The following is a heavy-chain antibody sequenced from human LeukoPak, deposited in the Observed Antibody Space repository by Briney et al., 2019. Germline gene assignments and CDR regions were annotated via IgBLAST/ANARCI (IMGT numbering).Heavy chain of an antibody. J-gene: IGHJ5*02. CDR3: ARVDYYGSGSYRTGFDP. CDR2: IVVGSGNT. V-gene: IGHV1-58*01. Sequence: SVKVSCKASGFTFTSSAVQWVRQARGQRLEWIGWIVVGSGNTNYAQKFQGRVTITADESTSTAYMELSSLRSEDTAVYYCARVDYYGSGSYRTGFDPWGQGTLVTVSS. D-gene: IGHD3-10*01. CDR1: GFTFTSSA.